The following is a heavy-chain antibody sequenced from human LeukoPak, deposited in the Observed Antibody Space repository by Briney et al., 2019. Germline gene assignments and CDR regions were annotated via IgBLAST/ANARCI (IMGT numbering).Heavy chain of an antibody. CDR3: ARTPHYYDSSGRKIAFDI. D-gene: IGHD3-22*01. Sequence: PSETLSLTCAVYGGTFSAYYWTWIRQPPGTGLERIGDIDESGNTNYNPSLKSRVSISVERSKNQFSLNLTSVTAADKAVYYCARTPHYYDSSGRKIAFDIWGPGTKVTVSS. J-gene: IGHJ3*02. V-gene: IGHV4-34*01. CDR2: IDESGNT. CDR1: GGTFSAYY.